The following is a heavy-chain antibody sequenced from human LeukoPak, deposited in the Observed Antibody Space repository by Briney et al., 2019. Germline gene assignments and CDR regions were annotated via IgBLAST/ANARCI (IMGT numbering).Heavy chain of an antibody. D-gene: IGHD3-10*01. Sequence: SETLSLTCTVSGGSISSYYWSWIRQPPGKGLEWIGYIYYSGSTNYNPSLKSRITISVDTSKNQFSLNLISVTAADTAVYYCARDSGTTGEVKFDPWGQGTLVTVSS. V-gene: IGHV4-59*12. CDR1: GGSISSYY. CDR2: IYYSGST. J-gene: IGHJ5*02. CDR3: ARDSGTTGEVKFDP.